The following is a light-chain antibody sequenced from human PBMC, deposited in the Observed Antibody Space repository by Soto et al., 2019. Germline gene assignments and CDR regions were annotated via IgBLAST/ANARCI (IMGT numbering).Light chain of an antibody. Sequence: IQLTQSPSSLSASVGDRVTITCRASQGISSYLAWCQQKPGKAPKLLIYAASTLQGGVPSRFSGSGSGTDFTLTISSLQPDDFATYYCQQYNSYPYTFGQGTKLEIK. CDR2: AAS. CDR1: QGISSY. J-gene: IGKJ2*01. V-gene: IGKV1-9*01. CDR3: QQYNSYPYT.